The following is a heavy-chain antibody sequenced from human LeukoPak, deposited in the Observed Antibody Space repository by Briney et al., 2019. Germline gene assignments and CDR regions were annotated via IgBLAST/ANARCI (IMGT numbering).Heavy chain of an antibody. J-gene: IGHJ3*02. Sequence: WASVKVSCKASGYTFSNYYMHWVRQAPGQGLEWMGWISAYNGYTNYAQKLQGRVTMTTDTSTSTAYMELRSLRSDDTAVYYCARGPSEAPGGDAFDIWGQGTMVTVSS. CDR1: GYTFSNYY. D-gene: IGHD2-15*01. CDR2: ISAYNGYT. V-gene: IGHV1-18*04. CDR3: ARGPSEAPGGDAFDI.